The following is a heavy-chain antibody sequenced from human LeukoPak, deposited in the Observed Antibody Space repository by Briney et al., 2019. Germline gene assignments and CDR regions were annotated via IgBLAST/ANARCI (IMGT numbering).Heavy chain of an antibody. CDR2: IYYSGST. CDR1: GGSISSSSYY. J-gene: IGHJ6*03. Sequence: SETLSLTCTVSGGSISSSSYYWGWIRQPPGKGLGWIGYIYYSGSTYYNPPLKSRFTISVDTSKNQFFLKLSSVTAADTAVYYCARDIQQLAHYYYYYYMDVWGKGTTVTVSS. D-gene: IGHD6-13*01. CDR3: ARDIQQLAHYYYYYYMDV. V-gene: IGHV4-30-4*08.